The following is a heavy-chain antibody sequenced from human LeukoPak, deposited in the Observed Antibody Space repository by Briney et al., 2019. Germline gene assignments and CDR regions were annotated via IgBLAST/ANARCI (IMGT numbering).Heavy chain of an antibody. Sequence: GGSLRLSCAASGFTSSSYSMNWVRQAPGKGLEWVSYISSSSSTIYYADSVKGRFTISRDNAKNSLYLQMNSLRAEDTAVYYCARGSLWFGESNPTPKYYFDYWGQGTLVTVSS. J-gene: IGHJ4*02. CDR1: GFTSSSYS. CDR2: ISSSSSTI. V-gene: IGHV3-48*01. D-gene: IGHD3-10*01. CDR3: ARGSLWFGESNPTPKYYFDY.